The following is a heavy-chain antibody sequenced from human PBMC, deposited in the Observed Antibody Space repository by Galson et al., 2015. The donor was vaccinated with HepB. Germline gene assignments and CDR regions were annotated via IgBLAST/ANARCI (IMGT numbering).Heavy chain of an antibody. CDR3: ARDPAGPRWSMDV. CDR1: GYIFASYG. Sequence: SVKVSCKASGYIFASYGISWVRQAPGQGLEWMGWISAYNANTIYAQKLKGRVTMTTDTSKSTAYMELRSLRSDDTAVYYCARDPAGPRWSMDVWGKGTTVTVSS. D-gene: IGHD4-23*01. V-gene: IGHV1-18*01. CDR2: ISAYNANT. J-gene: IGHJ6*04.